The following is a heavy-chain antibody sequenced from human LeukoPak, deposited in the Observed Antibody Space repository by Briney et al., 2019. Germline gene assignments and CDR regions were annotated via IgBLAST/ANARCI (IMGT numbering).Heavy chain of an antibody. D-gene: IGHD2-15*01. CDR2: ISSSSTYI. Sequence: GGSLRLFCAASGFTFSSYSMNWVRQAPGKGLEWISSISSSSTYIYYADSVKGRCTISRDNAKNSLYLQMNSLRAEDTAIYYCARVASSGALRTDYWGQGTLVTVSS. CDR3: ARVASSGALRTDY. V-gene: IGHV3-21*01. J-gene: IGHJ4*02. CDR1: GFTFSSYS.